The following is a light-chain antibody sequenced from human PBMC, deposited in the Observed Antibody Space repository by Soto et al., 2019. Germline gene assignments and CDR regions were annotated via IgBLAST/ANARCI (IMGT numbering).Light chain of an antibody. V-gene: IGLV2-14*01. CDR2: EVY. CDR1: SNDIGDYNY. CDR3: STYSSSNTLYV. J-gene: IGLJ1*01. Sequence: QSALTQPASVSGSPGQSITIPCTGSSNDIGDYNYVSWYQQHPGKAPQLLIFEVYNRPAGVSNRFSGSKSGNTASLTISGLQPGDGGDYYCSTYSSSNTLYVFGGGTKVTVL.